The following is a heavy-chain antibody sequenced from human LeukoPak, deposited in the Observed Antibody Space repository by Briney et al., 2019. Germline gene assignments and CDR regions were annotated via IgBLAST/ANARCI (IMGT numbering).Heavy chain of an antibody. CDR2: ISSSSSYI. CDR1: GFTFSSYS. V-gene: IGHV3-21*01. J-gene: IGHJ5*02. CDR3: ARDTREPGYSSGWYWFDP. D-gene: IGHD6-19*01. Sequence: GSLRLSCAASGFTFSSYSMNWVRQAPGKGLEWVSSISSSSSYIYYADSVKGRFTISRDNAKNSLYLQMNSLRAEDTAVYYCARDTREPGYSSGWYWFDPWGQGTLVTVSS.